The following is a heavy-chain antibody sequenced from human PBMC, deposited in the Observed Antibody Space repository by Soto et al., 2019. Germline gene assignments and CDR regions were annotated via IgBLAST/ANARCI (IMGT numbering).Heavy chain of an antibody. CDR2: ISSSSSYI. CDR1: GFTFSSYS. Sequence: EVQLVESGGGLVKPGGSLRLSCAASGFTFSSYSMNWVRQAPGKGLEWVSSISSSSSYIYHADSVKGRFTISRDNAKNSLYLQMNSLRAEDTAVYYCARVVGYCSSCWFDPWGQGTLVTVSS. CDR3: ARVVGYCSSCWFDP. D-gene: IGHD2-2*01. J-gene: IGHJ5*02. V-gene: IGHV3-21*01.